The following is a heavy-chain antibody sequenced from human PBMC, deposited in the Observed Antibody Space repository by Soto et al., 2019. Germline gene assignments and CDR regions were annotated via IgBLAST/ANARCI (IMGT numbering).Heavy chain of an antibody. CDR1: GVTFNSYG. CDR3: ARDFGTVVATFDF. Sequence: SLKLSCAASGVTFNSYGMSWARKAPGKGLEWVANIKQDGSEKYYVDSVKGRFTISRDNAKNSLYLQMNSLRAEDTAVYYCARDFGTVVATFDFWGQGTLVTSP. J-gene: IGHJ4*02. D-gene: IGHD2-15*01. CDR2: IKQDGSEK. V-gene: IGHV3-7*01.